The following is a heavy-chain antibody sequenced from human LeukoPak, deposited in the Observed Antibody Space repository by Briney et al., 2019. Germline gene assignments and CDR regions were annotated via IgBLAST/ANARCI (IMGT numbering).Heavy chain of an antibody. CDR3: ARHSGMTTVTAYLDY. CDR1: GGSISSSSYY. CDR2: LYYSGST. J-gene: IGHJ4*02. V-gene: IGHV4-39*01. Sequence: SETLSLTCTVSGGSISSSSYYWGWIRQPPGKGLEWLGSLYYSGSTYYNPSLKSRVTISVDTSKNQFSLKLNSVTAADTAVYYCARHSGMTTVTAYLDYWGQGTLVTVSS. D-gene: IGHD4-17*01.